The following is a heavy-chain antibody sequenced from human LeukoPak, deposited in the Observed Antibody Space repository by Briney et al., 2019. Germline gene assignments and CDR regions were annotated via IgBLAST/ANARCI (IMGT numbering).Heavy chain of an antibody. Sequence: GGSLRLSCAASGFTFSTYGMHWVRQAPGKGLEWVSVMSYDGLNKYHADSVQGRFTISRDNSRNTLYLQMDSLRSEDTAVYYCARDFFPVVDSTWYEIGYWGQGTLVTVSS. CDR3: ARDFFPVVDSTWYEIGY. CDR2: MSYDGLNK. V-gene: IGHV3-30*03. J-gene: IGHJ4*02. CDR1: GFTFSTYG. D-gene: IGHD2-21*01.